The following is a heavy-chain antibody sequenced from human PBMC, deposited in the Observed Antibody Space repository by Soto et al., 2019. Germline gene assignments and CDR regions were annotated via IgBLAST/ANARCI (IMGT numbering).Heavy chain of an antibody. CDR2: INHSGST. V-gene: IGHV4-34*01. CDR1: GGSFSGYY. D-gene: IGHD6-19*01. Sequence: SETLSLTCAVYGGSFSGYYWSWIRQPPGKGLEWIGEINHSGSTNYNPSLKSRVTISVDTSKNQFSLKLSSVTAADTAVYYCARALRQWLVRNYYYYGMDVWGQGTTVTVSS. J-gene: IGHJ6*02. CDR3: ARALRQWLVRNYYYYGMDV.